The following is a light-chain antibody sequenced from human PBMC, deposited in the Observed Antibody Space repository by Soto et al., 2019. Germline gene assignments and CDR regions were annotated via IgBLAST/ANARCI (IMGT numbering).Light chain of an antibody. CDR3: QQYGSSPPT. CDR2: GAS. CDR1: RSVSSSY. Sequence: EIVLTQSPGTLSLSPGERATLSCRASRSVSSSYLAWYQQKPGQAPRLLIYGASSRATGIPDRFSGSGSGTDFTLTISRREPEDFAVYYCQQYGSSPPTFGQGTKVEIK. J-gene: IGKJ1*01. V-gene: IGKV3-20*01.